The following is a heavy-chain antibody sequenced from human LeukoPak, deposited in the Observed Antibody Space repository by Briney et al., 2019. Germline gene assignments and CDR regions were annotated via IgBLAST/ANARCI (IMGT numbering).Heavy chain of an antibody. V-gene: IGHV3-30*02. CDR1: GITFNSYG. CDR3: ARDSSGSYSQHYFDY. J-gene: IGHJ4*02. Sequence: QPGGSLRLSCAASGITFNSYGMHWVRQAPDKGLEWVAFIRYDGSNEYYADSVKGRFTISRDNSKNTLYLQMNSLRGEDTAVYYCARDSSGSYSQHYFDYWGQGTLVTVSS. CDR2: IRYDGSNE. D-gene: IGHD3-22*01.